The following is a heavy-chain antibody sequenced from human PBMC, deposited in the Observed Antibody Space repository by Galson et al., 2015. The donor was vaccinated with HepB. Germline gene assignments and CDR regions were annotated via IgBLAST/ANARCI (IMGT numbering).Heavy chain of an antibody. J-gene: IGHJ4*02. CDR1: GFTFSSYG. Sequence: SLRLSCAASGFTFSSYGMHWVRQAPGKGLEWVAAIWYDGSNKYYADSVKGRFTISRDNSKNTLYLQMNSLRAEDTAVYYCARWSGDYWGQGTLVTVSS. CDR3: ARWSGDY. CDR2: IWYDGSNK. D-gene: IGHD3-3*01. V-gene: IGHV3-33*01.